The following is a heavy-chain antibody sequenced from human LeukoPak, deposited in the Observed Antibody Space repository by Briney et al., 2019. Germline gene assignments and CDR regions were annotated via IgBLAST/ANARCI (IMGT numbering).Heavy chain of an antibody. CDR3: ARVTSLTGTIFVS. D-gene: IGHD1-7*01. CDR2: INSDGSST. V-gene: IGHV3-74*01. CDR1: GFTFSSCW. Sequence: PGGSLRLSCAASGFTFSSCWMHWVRQAPGKGLVWVARINSDGSSTSYADSVKGRFTISRDNAKNTLYLQMSSLRVEDTAVYNCARVTSLTGTIFVSWGQGTMVTVSS. J-gene: IGHJ4*02.